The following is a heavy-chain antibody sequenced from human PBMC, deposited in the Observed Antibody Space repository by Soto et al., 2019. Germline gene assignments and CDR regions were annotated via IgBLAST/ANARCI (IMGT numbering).Heavy chain of an antibody. CDR3: ARGLHYDSLSLDDY. CDR1: EGTFSSYI. V-gene: IGHV1-69*02. J-gene: IGHJ4*02. D-gene: IGHD3-22*01. Sequence: QVQLVQSGAEVKKPGSSEKVSCKGSEGTFSSYIISWVRQAPGLGLEWMGRIIPILGIANYAQKFQGRVTITADKSTSTAYMELSSLRSEDTAVYYCARGLHYDSLSLDDYWGQGTLVTVSS. CDR2: IIPILGIA.